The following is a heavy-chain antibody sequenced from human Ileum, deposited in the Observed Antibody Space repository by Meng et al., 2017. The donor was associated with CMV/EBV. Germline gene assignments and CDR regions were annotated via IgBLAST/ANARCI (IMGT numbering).Heavy chain of an antibody. V-gene: IGHV1-18*01. CDR3: ARELRDCTSTSCSRGPFAY. D-gene: IGHD2-2*01. J-gene: IGHJ4*02. CDR2: ISPYNGNR. Sequence: ASVKVSCKASSYTFSRYGISWVRQAPGQGLEWMGWISPYNGNREFAQRFQGRLTMTTDTSTSTALMDLRSLTSDDTAVYFCARELRDCTSTSCSRGPFAYWGQGTLVTVSS. CDR1: SYTFSRYG.